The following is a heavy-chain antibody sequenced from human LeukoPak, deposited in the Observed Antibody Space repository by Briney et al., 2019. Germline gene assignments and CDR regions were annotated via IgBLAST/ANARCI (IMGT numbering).Heavy chain of an antibody. CDR1: GFTFSGSG. CDR2: IRYHGSDK. D-gene: IGHD2-2*01. V-gene: IGHV3-30*02. J-gene: IGHJ4*02. CDR3: ARSPTSWYFDY. Sequence: PGGSLRLSCAASGFTFSGSGMHWVRQAPGKGLEWVAFIRYHGSDKFYADSVKGRFTISRDNSKNTLYLQMNSLRPEDTSVYYCARSPTSWYFDYWGQGTLATVSS.